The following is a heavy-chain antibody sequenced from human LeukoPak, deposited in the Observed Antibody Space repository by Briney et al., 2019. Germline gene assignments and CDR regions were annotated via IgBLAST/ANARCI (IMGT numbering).Heavy chain of an antibody. J-gene: IGHJ4*02. D-gene: IGHD2-15*01. V-gene: IGHV4-59*01. CDR2: ISSGGGA. CDR1: GGSISSSY. Sequence: PSETLSLTCSVSGGSISSSYWSWIRQSPGEQPEHIAYISSGGGATYNPSLRGRVIISRDTSKNQVSPNLTSVTAADTAVYFCARDRHAGSCSGSRCYPYYFDSWGQGTLVTVSS. CDR3: ARDRHAGSCSGSRCYPYYFDS.